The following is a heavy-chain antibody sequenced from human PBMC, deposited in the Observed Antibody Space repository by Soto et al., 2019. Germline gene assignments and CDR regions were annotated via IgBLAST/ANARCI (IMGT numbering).Heavy chain of an antibody. Sequence: GGSLRLSCAASGFTFTRYSMNWVRQAPGKGLEWVSSISSTTNYIYYADSMRGRFTVSRDNAKNSVYLEMNRLSAEDTAVYYCARGSEDLTSNFDYWGQGTLVTVSS. J-gene: IGHJ4*02. V-gene: IGHV3-21*01. CDR1: GFTFTRYS. CDR3: ARGSEDLTSNFDY. CDR2: ISSTTNYI.